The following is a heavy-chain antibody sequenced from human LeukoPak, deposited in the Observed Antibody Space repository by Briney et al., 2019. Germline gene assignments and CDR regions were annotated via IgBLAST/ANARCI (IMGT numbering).Heavy chain of an antibody. CDR3: AKCRSENIAVAGNH. D-gene: IGHD6-13*01. Sequence: GGSLRLSCAASGFTFSSYALSWVRQAPGKGLEWVSAIGGSGDNRYYADSAKGRFAISRDNSKNTLYLEMNSLRAEDTAVYYCAKCRSENIAVAGNHWGQGTLVTVSS. J-gene: IGHJ4*02. CDR1: GFTFSSYA. CDR2: IGGSGDNR. V-gene: IGHV3-23*01.